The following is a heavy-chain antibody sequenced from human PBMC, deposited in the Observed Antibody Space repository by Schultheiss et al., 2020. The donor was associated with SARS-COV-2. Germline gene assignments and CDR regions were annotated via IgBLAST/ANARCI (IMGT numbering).Heavy chain of an antibody. CDR3: ARDGHHYSSDWFDP. V-gene: IGHV1-18*01. D-gene: IGHD6-19*01. J-gene: IGHJ5*02. CDR1: GYTFTSYG. Sequence: ASVKVSCKASGYTFTSYGISWVRQAPGQGLEWMGWISAYNGNTDYAQSLQGRVTMTTDTSTSTAYMELRSLRSDDTAVYYCARDGHHYSSDWFDPWGQGTLVTVSS. CDR2: ISAYNGNT.